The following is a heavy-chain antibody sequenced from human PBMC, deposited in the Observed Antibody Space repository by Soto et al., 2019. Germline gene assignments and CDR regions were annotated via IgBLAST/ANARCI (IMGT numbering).Heavy chain of an antibody. V-gene: IGHV3-30*04. CDR1: GFTFSSYP. Sequence: GGSLRLSCAASGFTFSSYPMHWLRQTPGKGLEWLTVLSFDGKVKHYADSVEGRFTISRDISKNTLYLQMNSLRAEDTAVYYCARTWAAADYYYYYGMDVWGQGTTVTVSS. D-gene: IGHD6-13*01. J-gene: IGHJ6*02. CDR3: ARTWAAADYYYYYGMDV. CDR2: LSFDGKVK.